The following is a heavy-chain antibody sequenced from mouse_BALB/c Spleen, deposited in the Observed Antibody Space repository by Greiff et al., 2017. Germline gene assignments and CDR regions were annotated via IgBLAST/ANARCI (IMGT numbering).Heavy chain of an antibody. CDR1: GYTFTSYW. Sequence: QVQLHQSGAELVKPGASVKLSCKASGYTFTSYWMHWVKQRPGQGLEWIGEINPSNGRTNYNEKFKSKATLTVDKSSSTAYMQLSSLTSEDSAVYYCARALLRLPYAMDYWGQGTSVTVSS. J-gene: IGHJ4*01. D-gene: IGHD1-2*01. CDR3: ARALLRLPYAMDY. V-gene: IGHV1S81*02. CDR2: INPSNGRT.